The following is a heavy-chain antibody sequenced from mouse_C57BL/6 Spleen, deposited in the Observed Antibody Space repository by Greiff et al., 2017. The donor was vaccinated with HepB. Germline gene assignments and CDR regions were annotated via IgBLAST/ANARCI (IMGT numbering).Heavy chain of an antibody. CDR2: INPNNGGT. J-gene: IGHJ4*01. CDR1: GYTFTDYN. CDR3: ARSGGSSLYYAMDD. V-gene: IGHV1-22*01. Sequence: EVQLQQSGPELVKPGASVKMSCKASGYTFTDYNMHWVKQSHGKSLEWIGYINPNNGGTNSNQKFKGKATLTVNKSSSTAYMELRSLTSEDSAVYYCARSGGSSLYYAMDDWGQGTSVTVSS. D-gene: IGHD1-1*01.